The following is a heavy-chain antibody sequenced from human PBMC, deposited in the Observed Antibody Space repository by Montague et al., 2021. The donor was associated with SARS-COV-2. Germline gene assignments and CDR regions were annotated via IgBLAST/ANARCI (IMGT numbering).Heavy chain of an antibody. CDR3: ARDTRIAMLVVVTRYGLDV. CDR2: IDYTEST. V-gene: IGHV4-39*07. D-gene: IGHD3-22*01. Sequence: SETLSLTCTVSGGSISSSSYYWGWIRQPPGKGLEWIGSIDYTESTYYXPSLKSRVTISVDTSKNQFSLKLSSVTAADTAVYYCARDTRIAMLVVVTRYGLDVWGQGTTVTVSS. J-gene: IGHJ6*02. CDR1: GGSISSSSYY.